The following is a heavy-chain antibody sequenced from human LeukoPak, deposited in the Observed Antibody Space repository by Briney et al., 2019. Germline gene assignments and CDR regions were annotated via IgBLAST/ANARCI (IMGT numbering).Heavy chain of an antibody. CDR3: ARGPSMVRGVTIDY. J-gene: IGHJ4*02. CDR2: INPNSGGT. V-gene: IGHV1-2*02. Sequence: ASVKVSCKASGHTFTSYDINWVRQAPGQGLEWMGWINPNSGGTNYAQKFQGRVTMTRDTSISTAYMELSRLRSDDTAVYYCARGPSMVRGVTIDYWGQGTLVTVSS. D-gene: IGHD3-10*01. CDR1: GHTFTSYD.